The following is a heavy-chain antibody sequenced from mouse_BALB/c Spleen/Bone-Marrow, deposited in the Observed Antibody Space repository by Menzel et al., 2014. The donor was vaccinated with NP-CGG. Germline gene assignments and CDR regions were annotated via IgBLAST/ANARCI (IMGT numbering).Heavy chain of an antibody. CDR3: ARIYYYGRDY. V-gene: IGHV1-7*01. Sequence: VELMESGAELAKPGASVKMSCKASGYTFTNYWMHWVKQRPGQGLEWIGYINPSTGYTEYNQKFKDKATLTADKSSSTASMQLSSLTSEDSAVCYCARIYYYGRDYWGQGTTLTVSS. CDR2: INPSTGYT. CDR1: GYTFTNYW. J-gene: IGHJ2*01. D-gene: IGHD1-1*01.